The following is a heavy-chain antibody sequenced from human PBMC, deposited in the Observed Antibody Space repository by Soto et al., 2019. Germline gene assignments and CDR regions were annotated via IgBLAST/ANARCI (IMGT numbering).Heavy chain of an antibody. J-gene: IGHJ4*02. CDR3: AKDLPGYSSGPANFDY. CDR1: GFTFSSYW. D-gene: IGHD6-19*01. CDR2: ISGSGGST. Sequence: PGGSLRLSCAASGFTFSSYWMSWVRQAPGKGLEWVSAISGSGGSTYYADSVKGRFTISRDNSKNTLYLQMNSLRAEDTAVYYCAKDLPGYSSGPANFDYWGQGTLVTVSS. V-gene: IGHV3-23*01.